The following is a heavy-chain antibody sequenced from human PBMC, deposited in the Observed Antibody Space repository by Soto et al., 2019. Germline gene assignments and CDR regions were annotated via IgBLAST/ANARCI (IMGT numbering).Heavy chain of an antibody. CDR2: ISVSGGST. D-gene: IGHD3-22*01. CDR3: AKAAGSDYYPVDY. Sequence: GGSLRLSCAASGFTFSSYAMSWFRQAPGKGLEWVSSISVSGGSTYYADSVNGRFTISRDNSKSTLFLHMNSLRAEATAVYYCAKAAGSDYYPVDYWGQGTLVTVSS. V-gene: IGHV3-23*01. J-gene: IGHJ4*02. CDR1: GFTFSSYA.